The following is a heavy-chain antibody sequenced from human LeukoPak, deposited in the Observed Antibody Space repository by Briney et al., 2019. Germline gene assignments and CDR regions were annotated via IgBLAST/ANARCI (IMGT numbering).Heavy chain of an antibody. D-gene: IGHD3-3*01. CDR2: IIPIFGTA. J-gene: IGHJ6*03. CDR3: ASNTYYDFWSGKTYYYYYMDV. V-gene: IGHV1-69*05. Sequence: GASVKVSCKASGGTFSSYAISWVRQAPGQGLEWMGGIIPIFGTANYAQKFQGRVTITTDESMSTAYMELSSLRSEDTAVYYCASNTYYDFWSGKTYYYYYMDVWGKGTTVTVSS. CDR1: GGTFSSYA.